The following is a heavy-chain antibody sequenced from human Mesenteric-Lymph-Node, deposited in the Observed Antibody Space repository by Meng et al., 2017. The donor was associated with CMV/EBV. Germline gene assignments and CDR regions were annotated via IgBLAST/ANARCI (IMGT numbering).Heavy chain of an antibody. Sequence: GESLKISCAASGFTFGTYWMSWVRQAPGKGLEWVANIKQDGNEQYYVDSVKGRFTISRDNAKNSVYLQMNSLRDEDTAVYYCAKDREGTPGCSPGCYFDSWGRGSPVTVSS. J-gene: IGHJ4*02. D-gene: IGHD2-15*01. CDR1: GFTFGTYW. CDR3: AKDREGTPGCSPGCYFDS. V-gene: IGHV3-7*01. CDR2: IKQDGNEQ.